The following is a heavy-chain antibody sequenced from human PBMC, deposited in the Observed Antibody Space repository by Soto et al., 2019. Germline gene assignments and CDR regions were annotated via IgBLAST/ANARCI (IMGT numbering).Heavy chain of an antibody. J-gene: IGHJ3*02. CDR3: AKPPRPNAVDVFYI. CDR2: VSGGGSSK. CDR1: GFTFSSYA. Sequence: GGSLRLSCAASGFTFSSYAMTWVRQAPGKGLEWVSSVSGGGSSKYYADSVRGRLTISRDNSRNTLYLQMSSLRAEDTALYFCAKPPRPNAVDVFYIWGQGTVVTV. D-gene: IGHD6-19*01. V-gene: IGHV3-23*01.